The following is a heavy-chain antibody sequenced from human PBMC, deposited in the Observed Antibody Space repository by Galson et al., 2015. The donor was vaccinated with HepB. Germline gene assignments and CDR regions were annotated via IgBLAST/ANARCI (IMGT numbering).Heavy chain of an antibody. CDR3: ARASSSWYEYNWFDP. Sequence: SLRLSCATSGFTFSSYAMSWVRQAPGKGLEWVSAISGSGGSTYYADSVKGRFTISRDNSKNTLYLQMNSLRAEDTAVYYCARASSSWYEYNWFDPWGQGTLVTVSS. V-gene: IGHV3-23*01. J-gene: IGHJ5*02. CDR2: ISGSGGST. D-gene: IGHD6-13*01. CDR1: GFTFSSYA.